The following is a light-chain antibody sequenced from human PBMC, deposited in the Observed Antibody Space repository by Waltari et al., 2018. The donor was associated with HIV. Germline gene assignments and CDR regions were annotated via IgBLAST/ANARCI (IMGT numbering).Light chain of an antibody. CDR3: YSIDSSGNHRV. V-gene: IGLV3-10*01. CDR2: EDS. CDR1: ALHNKH. J-gene: IGLJ2*01. Sequence: YALTPPPSVTLSPGQPARIPFSGDALHNKHAHWYQQKSGQAPVLVIYEDSKRPSGIPERFSGSSSGTMATLTISGAQVEDEADYYCYSIDSSGNHRVFVGGTKLTVL.